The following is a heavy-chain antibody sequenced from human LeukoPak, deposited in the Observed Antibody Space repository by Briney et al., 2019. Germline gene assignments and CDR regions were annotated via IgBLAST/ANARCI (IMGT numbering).Heavy chain of an antibody. J-gene: IGHJ4*02. D-gene: IGHD3-22*01. CDR3: ARDFYYDSSGYPLY. CDR2: ISSSSSYI. CDR1: GFTFSSYS. Sequence: GGSLRLSCAASGFTFSSYSMNWLRQAPGKGLEWVSYISSSSSYIYYADSVKGRFTISRDNAKNSLYLQMNSLRAEDTAVYYCARDFYYDSSGYPLYWGQGTLVTVSS. V-gene: IGHV3-21*05.